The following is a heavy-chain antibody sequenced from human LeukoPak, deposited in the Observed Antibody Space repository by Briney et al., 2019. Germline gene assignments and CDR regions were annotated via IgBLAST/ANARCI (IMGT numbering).Heavy chain of an antibody. Sequence: KPGGSLRLSCAGSGFAFRIYAMSWIRQPPGKGLEWIGGIYFSGSTYYNPSLKSRVTISVDTSKNHFSLKLSSVTAADTAVYYCARLPAYCSTTSCSFDSWGQGTLVAVSS. V-gene: IGHV4-39*02. CDR2: IYFSGST. J-gene: IGHJ4*02. CDR1: GFAFRIYA. D-gene: IGHD2-2*01. CDR3: ARLPAYCSTTSCSFDS.